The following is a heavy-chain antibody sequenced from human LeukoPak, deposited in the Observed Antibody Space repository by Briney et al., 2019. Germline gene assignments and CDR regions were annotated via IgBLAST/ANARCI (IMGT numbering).Heavy chain of an antibody. J-gene: IGHJ4*02. D-gene: IGHD1-1*01. Sequence: SETLSLTCTVSGDSISSSGYYWVWIRQPPGQELDWNGSMYYSGSSYYNPSLQSRVTISVDTSKNQFSLTLSSVTAADTAVYYCARHPYNWNDSHPLHFDYWGQGTLVTVSS. CDR1: GDSISSSGYY. V-gene: IGHV4-39*01. CDR3: ARHPYNWNDSHPLHFDY. CDR2: MYYSGSS.